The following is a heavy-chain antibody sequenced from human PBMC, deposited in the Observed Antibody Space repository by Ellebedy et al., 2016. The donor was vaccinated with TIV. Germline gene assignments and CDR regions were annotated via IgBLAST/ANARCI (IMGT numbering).Heavy chain of an antibody. CDR2: IYYSGST. Sequence: SETLSLTCTVSGGSISSYYWSWIRQPPGKGLEWIGYIYYSGSTKNNPSLKSPVTISLDTSKNQFSLRLTSVTAADTAVYYCARHERGIGTHNWGQGTLVTIAS. J-gene: IGHJ4*02. CDR3: ARHERGIGTHN. CDR1: GGSISSYY. V-gene: IGHV4-59*08. D-gene: IGHD1-1*01.